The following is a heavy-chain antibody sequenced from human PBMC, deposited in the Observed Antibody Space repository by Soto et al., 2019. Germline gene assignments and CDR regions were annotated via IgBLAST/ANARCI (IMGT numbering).Heavy chain of an antibody. Sequence: EVQLVESGGGLVQPGGSLRLSCAVSGFTFSSFWMHWVRQAPGEGLVWVSRINTDGSSTSYADSVKGRFIISRDNAKKTLYLQMNSLRVEYTAMYYCAKRGVDTFGLSYWGQGTLVTVSS. V-gene: IGHV3-74*01. CDR3: AKRGVDTFGLSY. CDR2: INTDGSST. J-gene: IGHJ4*02. D-gene: IGHD3-10*01. CDR1: GFTFSSFW.